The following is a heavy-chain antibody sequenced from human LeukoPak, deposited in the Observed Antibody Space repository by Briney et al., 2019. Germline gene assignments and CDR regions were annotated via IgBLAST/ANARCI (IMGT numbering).Heavy chain of an antibody. Sequence: PSETLSLTCTVSRGSISNYYWSWIRQPAGKGLEWIGRIYTSGTADYNPSLKSRVTMSVDTPKNQFSLRLRSVTAADTAVYYCARATGYCYGSGSIFDYWGQGTLGTVSS. CDR2: IYTSGTA. CDR1: RGSISNYY. CDR3: ARATGYCYGSGSIFDY. D-gene: IGHD3-10*01. J-gene: IGHJ4*02. V-gene: IGHV4-4*07.